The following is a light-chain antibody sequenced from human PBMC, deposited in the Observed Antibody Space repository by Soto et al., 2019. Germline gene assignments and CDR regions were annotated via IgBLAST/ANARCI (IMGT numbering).Light chain of an antibody. Sequence: SYELTQPPSVSVAPGKTASITCGGNNIASKSVHWYQQKPGQAPVVVIYYDSDRPSGIPERFSGSNSGNTATLTISRVEAGDEADYYCQVWNSSGDHPVFGGGTKLTVL. J-gene: IGLJ2*01. CDR1: NIASKS. CDR3: QVWNSSGDHPV. CDR2: YDS. V-gene: IGLV3-21*04.